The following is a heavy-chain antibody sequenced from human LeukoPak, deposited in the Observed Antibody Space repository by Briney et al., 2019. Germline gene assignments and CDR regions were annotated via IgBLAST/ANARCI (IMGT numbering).Heavy chain of an antibody. J-gene: IGHJ1*01. Sequence: PSETLPLTCAVYGGSFSGYYWSWIRQPPGKGLEWIGEINHSGSTNYNPSLKSRVTISVDTSKNQFSLKLSSVTAADTAVYYCAVRAWELQHGYFQHWGQGTLVTVSS. CDR1: GGSFSGYY. V-gene: IGHV4-34*01. CDR2: INHSGST. D-gene: IGHD1-26*01. CDR3: AVRAWELQHGYFQH.